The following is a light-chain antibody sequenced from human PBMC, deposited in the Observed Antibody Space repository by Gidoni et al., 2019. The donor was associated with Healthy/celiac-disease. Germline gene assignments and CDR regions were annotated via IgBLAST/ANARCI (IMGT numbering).Light chain of an antibody. CDR2: GAT. J-gene: IGKJ3*01. Sequence: EIVMTQSPATLSVSPGERATLPCRASQSVSSNLAWYQQKPGQAPRLLIYGATTRATGIPARFSGSGSGTEFTLTISSLQSEDFAVYYCQQYNNWPPPCTFGPGTKVDIK. V-gene: IGKV3-15*01. CDR1: QSVSSN. CDR3: QQYNNWPPPCT.